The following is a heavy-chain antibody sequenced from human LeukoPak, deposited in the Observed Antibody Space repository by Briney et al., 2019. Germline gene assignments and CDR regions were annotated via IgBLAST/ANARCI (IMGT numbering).Heavy chain of an antibody. D-gene: IGHD3-10*01. V-gene: IGHV3-33*08. CDR2: IWYDGSNK. J-gene: IGHJ5*02. CDR1: GFTFSSYG. Sequence: PGGSLRLSCAASGFTFSSYGMHWVRQAPGKGLEWVAVIWYDGSNKYYADSVKGRFTISRDNSKNTLYLQMNSLRAEDTAVYYCARDGSGSYIPYNWFDPWGQGTLVTVSS. CDR3: ARDGSGSYIPYNWFDP.